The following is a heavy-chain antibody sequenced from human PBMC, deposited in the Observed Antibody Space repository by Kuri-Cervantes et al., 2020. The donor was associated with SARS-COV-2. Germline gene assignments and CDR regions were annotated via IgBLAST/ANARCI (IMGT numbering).Heavy chain of an antibody. J-gene: IGHJ6*02. CDR1: GGSISSYY. CDR3: ARDLIAAAGQYYYYGMDV. V-gene: IGHV4-4*07. Sequence: SETLSFTCTVSGGSISSYYWSWIRQPAGKGLEWIGRIYTSGSTNYNPSLKSRVTMSVDTSKNQFSLKLSSVTAADTAVYYCARDLIAAAGQYYYYGMDVWGQGTTVTVSS. CDR2: IYTSGST. D-gene: IGHD6-13*01.